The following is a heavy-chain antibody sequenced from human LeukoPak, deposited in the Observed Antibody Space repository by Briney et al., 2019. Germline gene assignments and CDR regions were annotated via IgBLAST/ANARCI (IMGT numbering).Heavy chain of an antibody. Sequence: GGSLRLSCAASGFTFSSYAMAWVRQAPGKGLEWVSIISGSDGHIYYADSVRGRFTISRDNSKNTVYLQMNSLGVEDTAVYYCAKDGVGVTYYYYYGMDVWGQGTTVTVSS. J-gene: IGHJ6*02. D-gene: IGHD1-26*01. CDR1: GFTFSSYA. CDR3: AKDGVGVTYYYYYGMDV. CDR2: ISGSDGHI. V-gene: IGHV3-23*01.